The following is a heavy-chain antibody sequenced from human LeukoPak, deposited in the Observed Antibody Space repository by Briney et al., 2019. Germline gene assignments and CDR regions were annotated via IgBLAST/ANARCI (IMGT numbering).Heavy chain of an antibody. D-gene: IGHD4-17*01. CDR1: GGSISSSSYY. CDR2: IYYSGST. CDR3: ARPYGAAGLD. J-gene: IGHJ4*02. V-gene: IGHV4-39*01. Sequence: PSETLSLTCTVSGGSISSSSYYWGWIRQPPGKGLEWIGSIYYSGSTYYNPSLKSRVTISVDTSKNQFSLKLSSVTAADTAVYYCARPYGAAGLDWGQGTLVTVSS.